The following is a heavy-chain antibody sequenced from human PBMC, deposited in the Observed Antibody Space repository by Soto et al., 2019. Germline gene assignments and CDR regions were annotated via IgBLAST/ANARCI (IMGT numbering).Heavy chain of an antibody. V-gene: IGHV4-61*01. CDR2: IYYSGST. CDR3: ARYSDILTGYYRWFDP. Sequence: PSETLSLTCTVSGGSVSSGSYYWGWIRQPPGKGLEWIGYIYYSGSTNYNPSLKSRVTISVDTSKNQFSLKLSSVTAADTAVYYCARYSDILTGYYRWFDPWGQGTLVTVSS. CDR1: GGSVSSGSYY. J-gene: IGHJ5*02. D-gene: IGHD3-9*01.